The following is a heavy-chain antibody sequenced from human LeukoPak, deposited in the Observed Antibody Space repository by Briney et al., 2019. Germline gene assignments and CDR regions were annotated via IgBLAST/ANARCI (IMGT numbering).Heavy chain of an antibody. CDR2: ISYDGSNK. V-gene: IGHV3-30*01. J-gene: IGHJ4*02. D-gene: IGHD3-3*02. Sequence: PGGPLRLSCAASGFTFSIYAMQWVRQAPGKGLEWVAVISYDGSNKYYADSVKGRFTISRDNSKNTLYLQMNSLRAEDTAVYYCARDIPLMGSSMEGVDYWGQGNLVTVSS. CDR1: GFTFSIYA. CDR3: ARDIPLMGSSMEGVDY.